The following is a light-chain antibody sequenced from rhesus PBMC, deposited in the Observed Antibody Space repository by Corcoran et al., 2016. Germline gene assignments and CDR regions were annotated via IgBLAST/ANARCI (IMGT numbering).Light chain of an antibody. J-gene: IGKJ4*01. Sequence: DIQMTQSPSSVSASVGDRVTITCRASQGISSYLAWYQQKPGKAPKLLINYATTLQSGVPSRFIGSGSGTDFTLTISSLQSEDFATYYCQQYSSSPPTFGGGTKVELK. CDR2: YAT. CDR3: QQYSSSPPT. CDR1: QGISSY. V-gene: IGKV1-25*01.